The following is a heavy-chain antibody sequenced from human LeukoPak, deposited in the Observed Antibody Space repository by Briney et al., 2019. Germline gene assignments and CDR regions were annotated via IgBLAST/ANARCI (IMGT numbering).Heavy chain of an antibody. CDR3: VRQYYHYSRGYYWAPDY. CDR1: GYTFTVYY. J-gene: IGHJ4*02. V-gene: IGHV1-46*01. CDR2: INPSGGST. D-gene: IGHD3-22*01. Sequence: GASVTVSCKASGYTFTVYYMHWVRQAPGQGLEGMGIINPSGGSTSYAQKFQGRVTMTRDMSTSTVYMELSSLRSEDTAVYYCVRQYYHYSRGYYWAPDYWGQGTLVTVSS.